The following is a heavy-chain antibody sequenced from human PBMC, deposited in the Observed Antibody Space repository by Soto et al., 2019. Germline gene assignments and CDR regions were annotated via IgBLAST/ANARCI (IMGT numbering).Heavy chain of an antibody. D-gene: IGHD3-10*01. CDR1: GFTFSSYA. CDR3: GKDEVALLWFGGGDV. V-gene: IGHV3-23*01. Sequence: EVQLLESGGGLGQPGGSLRLSCAASGFTFSSYAMSWVRQAPGKGLEWVSTISGGGGTTYHADSVKGRFTISRDNSKKPLYLQMNGLRAEDTAVYYCGKDEVALLWFGGGDVWGQGTTVTVSS. J-gene: IGHJ6*02. CDR2: ISGGGGTT.